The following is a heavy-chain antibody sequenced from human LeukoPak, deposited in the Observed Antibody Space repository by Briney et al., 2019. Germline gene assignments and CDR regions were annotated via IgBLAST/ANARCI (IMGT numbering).Heavy chain of an antibody. V-gene: IGHV1-69*06. CDR3: ARDSFTVTHPQHDAFDI. CDR1: GFTFINFA. J-gene: IGHJ3*02. D-gene: IGHD4-17*01. CDR2: VIPLFGTA. Sequence: ASVKVSCKASGFTFINFALGWVRQAPGQGLEWMGGVIPLFGTAHYTQKFQGRVTFTADKSTTTAYMELRGLESDDTAVYYCARDSFTVTHPQHDAFDIWGQGTMLTVSS.